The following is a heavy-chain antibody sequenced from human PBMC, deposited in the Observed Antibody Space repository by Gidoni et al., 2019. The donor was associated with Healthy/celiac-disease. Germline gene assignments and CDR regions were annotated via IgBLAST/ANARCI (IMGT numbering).Heavy chain of an antibody. D-gene: IGHD3-10*01. J-gene: IGHJ6*03. V-gene: IGHV1-3*01. Sequence: QVQLVQSGAEVKKPGASVQVSCKASVYTFTSYAMHWVRQAPGQRLEWMGWINAGNGNTKYSQKFQGRVTITRDTSASTAYMELSSLRSEDTAVYYCARRFGYYYMDVWGKGTTVTVSS. CDR2: INAGNGNT. CDR3: ARRFGYYYMDV. CDR1: VYTFTSYA.